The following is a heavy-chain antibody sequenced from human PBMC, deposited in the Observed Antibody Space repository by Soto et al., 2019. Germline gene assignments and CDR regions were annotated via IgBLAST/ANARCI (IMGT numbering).Heavy chain of an antibody. CDR3: ARGGGATFTHYYYYMDV. D-gene: IGHD1-26*01. CDR1: GYTFSTYE. J-gene: IGHJ6*03. Sequence: QVQLVQSGAEVKKPGASVKVSCEASGYTFSTYEMHWVRQAPGQRPEWMGWINGGNGKSKYSETLQGRVTLTRDTSASQAYRELTIPRSEDTAVYYWARGGGATFTHYYYYMDVWGTGTTVTVSS. CDR2: INGGNGKS. V-gene: IGHV1-3*01.